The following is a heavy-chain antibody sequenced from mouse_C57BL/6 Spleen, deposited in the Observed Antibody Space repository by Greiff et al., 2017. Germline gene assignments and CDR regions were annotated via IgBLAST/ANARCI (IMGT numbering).Heavy chain of an antibody. CDR3: ARALYYGAWFAY. V-gene: IGHV5-4*03. J-gene: IGHJ3*01. CDR1: GFTFSSYA. CDR2: ISDGGSYT. Sequence: EVKLVESGGGLVKPGGSQKLSCAASGFTFSSYAMSWVRQTPEKRLEWVATISDGGSYTYYPDNVKGRFTISRDNAKNNLYLQMSHLKSEDTAMYYCARALYYGAWFAYWGQGTLVTVSA. D-gene: IGHD2-1*01.